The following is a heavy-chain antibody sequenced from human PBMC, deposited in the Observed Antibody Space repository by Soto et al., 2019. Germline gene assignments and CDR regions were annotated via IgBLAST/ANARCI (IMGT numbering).Heavy chain of an antibody. D-gene: IGHD6-13*01. V-gene: IGHV3-23*01. CDR3: AKAPRIQAAADY. J-gene: IGHJ4*02. CDR1: GFTFSSYA. Sequence: GSLRLSCAASGFTFSSYAMSWVRQAPGKGLEWVSAISGSGGSTYYADSVKGRFTISRDNSKNTLYLQMNSLRADDTAVYYCAKAPRIQAAADYWGQGTLVTVSS. CDR2: ISGSGGST.